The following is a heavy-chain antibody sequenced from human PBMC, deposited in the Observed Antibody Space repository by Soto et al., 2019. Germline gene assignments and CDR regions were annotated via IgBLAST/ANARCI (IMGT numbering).Heavy chain of an antibody. CDR1: AYTFTSYD. D-gene: IGHD6-13*01. J-gene: IGHJ5*02. CDR3: ARGGAAAGTAWVDP. Sequence: QVQLVQSGAEVKKPGASVKVSCKASAYTFTSYDINWVRQATGQGLEGMGWMNPNSGNTGYAQKFQGRVTMTRTTAISPAYMELRSLASEDTALYYCARGGAAAGTAWVDPWGQGTLVTVSS. CDR2: MNPNSGNT. V-gene: IGHV1-8*01.